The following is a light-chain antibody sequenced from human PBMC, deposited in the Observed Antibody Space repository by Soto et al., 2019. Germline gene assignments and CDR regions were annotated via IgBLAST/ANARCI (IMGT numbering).Light chain of an antibody. CDR1: QSVSSKY. CDR2: GAS. Sequence: EIVLTQSPGTLSLSPGERATLSCRASQSVSSKYLAWYQPKPGKATRLLIYGASSRANGIPDRFSGSGSGTDFTLTIRRLEPEDFAVYYCQQYGSSYPWTFGQGTKVDIK. V-gene: IGKV3-20*01. CDR3: QQYGSSYPWT. J-gene: IGKJ1*01.